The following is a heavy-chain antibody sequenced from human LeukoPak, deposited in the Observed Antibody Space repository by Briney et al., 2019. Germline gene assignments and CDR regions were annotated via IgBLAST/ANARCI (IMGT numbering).Heavy chain of an antibody. CDR2: IRYDGSNK. Sequence: PGGSLRLSCAASGFTFSSYGMHWVRQAPGKGLEWVAFIRYDGSNKFYADSVKGRFTISRDNSKNTLYLQMNSLRAEDTAVYYCAKDHPSDIVVVPAAIPFGYWAQGPLVTVSS. CDR3: AKDHPSDIVVVPAAIPFGY. D-gene: IGHD2-2*02. V-gene: IGHV3-30*02. J-gene: IGHJ4*02. CDR1: GFTFSSYG.